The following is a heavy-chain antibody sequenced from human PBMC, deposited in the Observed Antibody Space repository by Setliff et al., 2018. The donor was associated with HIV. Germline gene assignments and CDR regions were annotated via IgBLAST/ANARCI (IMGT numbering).Heavy chain of an antibody. J-gene: IGHJ3*01. Sequence: GGSLRLSCAASGFTFSSYSMNWVRQAPGKGLEWVSSISSSSSYIYYADSVKGRFTISRDNSQDTLYLHMSSLRAEDTAIYYCAKDVSVRGSGFKGASDLWGQGTRVTVSS. D-gene: IGHD6-19*01. CDR3: AKDVSVRGSGFKGASDL. V-gene: IGHV3-21*04. CDR2: ISSSSSYI. CDR1: GFTFSSYS.